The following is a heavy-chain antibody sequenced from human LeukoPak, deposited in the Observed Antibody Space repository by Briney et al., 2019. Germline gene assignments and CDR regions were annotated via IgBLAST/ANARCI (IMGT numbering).Heavy chain of an antibody. CDR3: ARNYYDYSGAYSFVAY. CDR1: GVTFSSYS. Sequence: GGSLRLSCAASGVTFSSYSMHWVRQAPGKGLEYVSVISSNGGTTYYANSVKGRFTISRDNSKNTLYLQLGSLRAEDMAVYYCARNYYDYSGAYSFVAYWGQGTLVTVSS. CDR2: ISSNGGTT. V-gene: IGHV3-64*01. J-gene: IGHJ4*02. D-gene: IGHD3-22*01.